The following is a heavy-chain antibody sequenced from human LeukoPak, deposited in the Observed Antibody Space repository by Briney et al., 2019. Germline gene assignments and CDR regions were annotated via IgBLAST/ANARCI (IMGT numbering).Heavy chain of an antibody. CDR3: ASVPGYSNY. D-gene: IGHD4-11*01. Sequence: PGGSLRLSCAASGFTFSSYWMHWVRQAPGKGLEWVSSISSNTTYIYYADSVKGRFTISRDNAKNSVYLQMNSLRADDTAVYYCASVPGYSNYWGQGTLVTVSS. V-gene: IGHV3-21*01. J-gene: IGHJ4*02. CDR2: ISSNTTYI. CDR1: GFTFSSYW.